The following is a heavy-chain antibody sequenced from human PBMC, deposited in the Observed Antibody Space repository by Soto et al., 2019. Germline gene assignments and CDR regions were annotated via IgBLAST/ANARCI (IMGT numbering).Heavy chain of an antibody. D-gene: IGHD3-22*01. CDR2: INPSDSST. CDR3: ATGYFFDSTGYGPYFDY. CDR1: GYTFTTYY. Sequence: ASVKVSCKASGYTFTTYYMHWVRQAPGQGLEWMGIINPSDSSTNYAQKFQGRVTMTRDTSTNTVYMELSSLRSEDTAVYYCATGYFFDSTGYGPYFDYWGQGTLVTVSS. V-gene: IGHV1-46*01. J-gene: IGHJ4*02.